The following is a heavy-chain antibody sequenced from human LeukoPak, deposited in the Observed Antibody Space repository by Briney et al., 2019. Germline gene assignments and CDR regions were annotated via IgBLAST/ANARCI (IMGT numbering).Heavy chain of an antibody. CDR2: ISSSSSYI. CDR1: GFTFRTYS. D-gene: IGHD3-9*01. V-gene: IGHV3-21*01. J-gene: IGHJ4*02. CDR3: ARGFYDTLTGPDF. Sequence: GVLRLSCAASGFTFRTYSFNWVRQAPGKGLEWVSSISSSSSYIYYADSVKGRVTISRDNAKNSLYLQMNSLRAEDTAVYYCARGFYDTLTGPDFWGQGTLVTVSS.